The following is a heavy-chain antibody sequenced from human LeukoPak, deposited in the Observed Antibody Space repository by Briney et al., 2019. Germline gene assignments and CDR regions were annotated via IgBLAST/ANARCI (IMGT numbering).Heavy chain of an antibody. D-gene: IGHD2-15*01. CDR1: GFTFSSYW. CDR2: IKQVGSEK. V-gene: IGHV3-7*05. Sequence: GGSLRLSCAASGFTFSSYWMSWVRQAPGKGLEWVANIKQVGSEKYYVDSVKGRFTISRDNAKNSLYLQMNSLRAEDTAVYYCARDGAKDGGSCYRCHDAFDIWGQGTMVTVSS. CDR3: ARDGAKDGGSCYRCHDAFDI. J-gene: IGHJ3*02.